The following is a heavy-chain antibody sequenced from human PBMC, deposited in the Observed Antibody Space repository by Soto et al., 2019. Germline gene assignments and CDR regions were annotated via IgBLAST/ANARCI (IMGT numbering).Heavy chain of an antibody. J-gene: IGHJ3*02. V-gene: IGHV3-53*04. Sequence: GGSLRLSCAASGFTVSSNYMSWVRQAPGKGLEWVSVIYSGGSTYYADSVKGRFTISRHNSKNTLYLQMNSLRAEDTAVYYCARAGGDRMTTVTYAYAFDIWGQGTMVTVSS. CDR1: GFTVSSNY. D-gene: IGHD4-17*01. CDR3: ARAGGDRMTTVTYAYAFDI. CDR2: IYSGGST.